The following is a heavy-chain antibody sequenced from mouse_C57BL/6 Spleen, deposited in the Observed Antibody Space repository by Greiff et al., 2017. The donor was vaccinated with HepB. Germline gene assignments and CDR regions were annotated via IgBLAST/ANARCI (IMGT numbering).Heavy chain of an antibody. Sequence: VQLQQSGPELVKPGASVKISCKASGYSFTGYYMNWVKQSPEKSLEWIGEINPSTGGTTYNQKFKAKATLTVDKSSSTAYMQLKSLTSEDSAVYYCARGGYGSSSWYFDVWGTGTTVTVSS. J-gene: IGHJ1*03. CDR1: GYSFTGYY. CDR2: INPSTGGT. CDR3: ARGGYGSSSWYFDV. V-gene: IGHV1-42*01. D-gene: IGHD1-1*01.